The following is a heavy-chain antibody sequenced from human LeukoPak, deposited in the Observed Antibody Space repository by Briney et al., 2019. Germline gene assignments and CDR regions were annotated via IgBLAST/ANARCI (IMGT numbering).Heavy chain of an antibody. Sequence: SETLSLTCAVSGGSISSGGYSWSWIRQPPGKGLEWIGYIYHSGSTYYNPSLKSRVTISVDRSKNQFSLKLSSVTAADTAVYYCARDAARSGYDYAFDIWGQGTMVTVSS. CDR3: ARDAARSGYDYAFDI. V-gene: IGHV4-30-2*01. CDR1: GGSISSGGYS. CDR2: IYHSGST. D-gene: IGHD5-12*01. J-gene: IGHJ3*02.